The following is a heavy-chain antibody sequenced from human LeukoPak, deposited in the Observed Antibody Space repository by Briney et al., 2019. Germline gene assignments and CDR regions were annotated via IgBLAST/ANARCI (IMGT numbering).Heavy chain of an antibody. CDR2: IYYSGST. CDR1: GGSISSGDYY. D-gene: IGHD3-3*01. Sequence: SETLSLTCTVSGGSISSGDYYWSWIRRPPGKGLEWIGYIYYSGSTYYNPSLKSRVTISVDTSKNQFSLKLSSVTAADTAVYYCARATVDFWSGPGRLRERIRYYFDYWGQGTLVTVSS. V-gene: IGHV4-30-4*01. CDR3: ARATVDFWSGPGRLRERIRYYFDY. J-gene: IGHJ4*02.